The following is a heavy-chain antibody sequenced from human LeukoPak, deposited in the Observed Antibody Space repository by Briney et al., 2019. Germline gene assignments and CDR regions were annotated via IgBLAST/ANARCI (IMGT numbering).Heavy chain of an antibody. D-gene: IGHD3-22*01. V-gene: IGHV3-23*01. CDR2: ISGSGGST. Sequence: GGSLRLSCAASGFTFSSYAMSWVRQAPGKGLERVSAISGSGGSTYYADSVKGRFTISRDNSKNTLYLQMNSLRAEDTAVYYCARYYDSSGYYGGLNWFDPWGQGTLVTVSS. CDR3: ARYYDSSGYYGGLNWFDP. CDR1: GFTFSSYA. J-gene: IGHJ5*02.